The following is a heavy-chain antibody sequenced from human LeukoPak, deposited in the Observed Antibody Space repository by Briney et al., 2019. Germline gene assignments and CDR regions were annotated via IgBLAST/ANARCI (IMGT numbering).Heavy chain of an antibody. CDR3: ATDESNSFFF. J-gene: IGHJ4*02. V-gene: IGHV3-23*01. Sequence: GGSLRLSCAASGFIFTNYAMNWVRQAPGKGLEWVSAILSGGDTTSYANSVRGRFTISRDNSKNTLYLEMSSLRTEDTAVYYCATDESNSFFFWGQGTLVTVSS. CDR2: ILSGGDTT. D-gene: IGHD2/OR15-2a*01. CDR1: GFIFTNYA.